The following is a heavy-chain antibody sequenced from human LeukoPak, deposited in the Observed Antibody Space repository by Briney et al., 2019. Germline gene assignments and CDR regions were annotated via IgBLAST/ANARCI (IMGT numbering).Heavy chain of an antibody. D-gene: IGHD6-19*01. Sequence: GGSLRLSCAASGFTFDDYAMHWVRHAPGKGLEWVSGISWNSGSIGYADSVKGRFTISRDNAKNSLYLQMNSLRAEDTALYYCAKDIGSGWYRYYYYYMDVWGKGTTVTISS. V-gene: IGHV3-9*01. CDR2: ISWNSGSI. J-gene: IGHJ6*03. CDR3: AKDIGSGWYRYYYYYMDV. CDR1: GFTFDDYA.